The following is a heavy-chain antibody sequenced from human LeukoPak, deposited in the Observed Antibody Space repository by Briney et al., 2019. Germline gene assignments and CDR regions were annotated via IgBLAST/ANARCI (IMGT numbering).Heavy chain of an antibody. CDR1: GFTFSSYS. Sequence: GGSLRLSCAASGFTFSSYSMNWVRQAPGKGLEWVSYISSSSSTIYYADSVKGRFTISRDNAKNSLYLQMNSLRAEDTAVYYCARLYYYDSSGYYKFGAFDIWGQGTMVTVSS. D-gene: IGHD3-22*01. J-gene: IGHJ3*02. CDR3: ARLYYYDSSGYYKFGAFDI. CDR2: ISSSSSTI. V-gene: IGHV3-48*01.